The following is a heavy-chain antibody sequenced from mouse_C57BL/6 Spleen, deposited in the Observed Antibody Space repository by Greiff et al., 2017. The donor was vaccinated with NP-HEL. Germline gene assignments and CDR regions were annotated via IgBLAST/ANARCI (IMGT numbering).Heavy chain of an antibody. V-gene: IGHV1-52*01. D-gene: IGHD1-1*01. Sequence: VQLQQPGAELVRPGSSVKLSCKASGYTFTSYWMHWVKQRPIQGLEWIGNIDPSDSETHYNQKFKDKATLTVDKSSSTAYMQLSSLTSEDSAVYYCARRHYYGSSSYWYFDVWGTGTTVTVSS. CDR2: IDPSDSET. J-gene: IGHJ1*03. CDR3: ARRHYYGSSSYWYFDV. CDR1: GYTFTSYW.